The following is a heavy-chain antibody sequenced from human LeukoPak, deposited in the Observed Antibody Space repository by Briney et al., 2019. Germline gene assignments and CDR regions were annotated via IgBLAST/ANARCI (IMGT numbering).Heavy chain of an antibody. CDR2: ISSSSSYI. CDR1: GFTVSSNY. CDR3: ARADIVVVISNFDY. V-gene: IGHV3-21*01. D-gene: IGHD2-21*01. J-gene: IGHJ4*02. Sequence: GGSLRLSCAASGFTVSSNYMNWVRQAPGKGLEWVSSISSSSSYIYYADSVKGRFTISRDNAKNSLYLQMNSLRAEDTAVYYCARADIVVVISNFDYWGQGTLVTVSS.